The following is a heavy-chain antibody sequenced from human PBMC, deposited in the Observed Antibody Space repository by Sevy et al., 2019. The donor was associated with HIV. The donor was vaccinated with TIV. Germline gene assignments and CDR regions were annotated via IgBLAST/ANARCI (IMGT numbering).Heavy chain of an antibody. Sequence: GSLRLSCAASGFTFSSYGMHWVRQAPGKGLEWVAVIWYDGSNKYYADSVKGRFTISRDNSKNTLYLQMNSLRAEDTAVYYCAREVGDCSGGSCHNWFDPWGQGTLVTVSS. CDR2: IWYDGSNK. D-gene: IGHD2-15*01. J-gene: IGHJ5*02. CDR3: AREVGDCSGGSCHNWFDP. CDR1: GFTFSSYG. V-gene: IGHV3-33*01.